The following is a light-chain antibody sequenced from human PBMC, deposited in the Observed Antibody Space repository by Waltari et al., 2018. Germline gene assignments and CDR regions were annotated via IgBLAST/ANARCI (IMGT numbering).Light chain of an antibody. V-gene: IGKV3-20*01. J-gene: IGKJ1*01. CDR1: QRVSRV. Sequence: EIVLTQSPGTLSLSPGERATLSCRASQRVSRVLAWYQQRPGQAPSLLIYGASNRATGIPDRFSGSGSGTDFSLTISRLEPEDFAVYYCQHYVRLPVTFGQGTKVEIK. CDR3: QHYVRLPVT. CDR2: GAS.